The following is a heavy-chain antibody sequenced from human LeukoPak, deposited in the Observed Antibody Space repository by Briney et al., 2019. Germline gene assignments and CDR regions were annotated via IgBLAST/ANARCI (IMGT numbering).Heavy chain of an antibody. D-gene: IGHD6-6*01. Sequence: GGSLRLSCAVSGFTFSSYWMNWVRQAPGKGLEWVASIRQDGGEKSYVDSVKGRFTISRDNTKNSLYLQINSLRAEDTAVYYCARDGTAARLYFHLWGQGTLVTVSS. V-gene: IGHV3-7*01. CDR3: ARDGTAARLYFHL. CDR1: GFTFSSYW. CDR2: IRQDGGEK. J-gene: IGHJ4*01.